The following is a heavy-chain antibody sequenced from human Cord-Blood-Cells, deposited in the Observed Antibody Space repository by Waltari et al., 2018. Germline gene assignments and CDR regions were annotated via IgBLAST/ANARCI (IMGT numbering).Heavy chain of an antibody. CDR2: NNPNSGGE. D-gene: IGHD3-10*01. V-gene: IGHV1-2*02. CDR3: ARGLPLWFRGWFDP. CDR1: GYTFTGYY. Sequence: QVQLVQSGAEVKKPGASVKVSCKASGYTFTGYYMHWVRQAPGQGLEWMGWNNPNSGGENKAQKFPGRGTKTRETSNSTTYMGLSRRRSCDTAVDYWARGLPLWFRGWFDPWGQGTLVTVSS. J-gene: IGHJ5*02.